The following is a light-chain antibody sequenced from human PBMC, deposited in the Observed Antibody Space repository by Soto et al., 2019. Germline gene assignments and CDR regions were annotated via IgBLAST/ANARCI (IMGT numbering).Light chain of an antibody. J-gene: IGKJ4*01. Sequence: DIQLTQSPSFLSASVGDRVTITCRASQGISSYLAWYQQKPVKAPKLLIYAASTLQSGVPSRFSGSGSGTEFTLTISSLQPEDFATYYCQQLNSYPQLTFGGGTKVEIK. CDR1: QGISSY. CDR3: QQLNSYPQLT. V-gene: IGKV1-9*01. CDR2: AAS.